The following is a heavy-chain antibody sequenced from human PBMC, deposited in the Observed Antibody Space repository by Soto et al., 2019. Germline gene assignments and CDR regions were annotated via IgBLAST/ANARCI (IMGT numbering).Heavy chain of an antibody. CDR3: ARFGSGSYYSMTYYYGMDV. CDR1: GYSFTSYW. J-gene: IGHJ6*02. Sequence: PGESLKISGKGSGYSFTSYWISWGRQMPGKGLEWMGRIDPSDSYTNYSPSFQGHVTISADKSISTAYLQWSSLKASDTAMYYCARFGSGSYYSMTYYYGMDVWGQGTTVTVSS. D-gene: IGHD3-10*01. CDR2: IDPSDSYT. V-gene: IGHV5-10-1*01.